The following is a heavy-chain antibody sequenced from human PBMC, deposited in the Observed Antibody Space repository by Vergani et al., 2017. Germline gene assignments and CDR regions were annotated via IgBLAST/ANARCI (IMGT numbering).Heavy chain of an antibody. J-gene: IGHJ4*02. CDR2: ICHTEDT. CDR1: GDSISSNNC. D-gene: IGHD2-2*02. CDR3: ATIGYRRWGYYFDY. Sequence: QVQLQESGPGLVKPPGTLSLTCAVSGDSISSNNCWTWVRQPPGKGLEWIGEICHTEDTKYSPSLKSRVTVSVDASRNLFSLRLNSVTAADTAVYYFATIGYRRWGYYFDYWGQGILVTVSS. V-gene: IGHV4-4*03.